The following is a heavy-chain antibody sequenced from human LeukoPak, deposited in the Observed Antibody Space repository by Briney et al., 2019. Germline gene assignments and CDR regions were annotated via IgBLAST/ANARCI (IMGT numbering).Heavy chain of an antibody. J-gene: IGHJ6*03. V-gene: IGHV1-18*01. CDR3: ARGPHYYYYKDV. Sequence: ASVKVSCKATYTFTNYAITWVRQAPGQGLEWRGWIRPDNGYTNYAQKFQGRVTMTTDTSTSTAYMELKSLRSDDTAVYYCARGPHYYYYKDVWGKGTTVTVSS. CDR1: YTFTNYA. CDR2: IRPDNGYT.